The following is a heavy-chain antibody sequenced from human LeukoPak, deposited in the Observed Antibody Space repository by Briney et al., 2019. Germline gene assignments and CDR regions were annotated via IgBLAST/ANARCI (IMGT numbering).Heavy chain of an antibody. CDR1: AGTFSSYA. D-gene: IGHD3-3*01. V-gene: IGHV1-69*06. J-gene: IGHJ5*02. CDR2: IIPIFGTA. CDR3: ARGPYDFWSGYYVNWFDP. Sequence: SVKVSCKASAGTFSSYAISWVRQAPGQGLEWMGRIIPIFGTANYAQKFQGRVTITADKSTSTAYMELSSLRSEDTAVYYCARGPYDFWSGYYVNWFDPWGQGTLVTVSS.